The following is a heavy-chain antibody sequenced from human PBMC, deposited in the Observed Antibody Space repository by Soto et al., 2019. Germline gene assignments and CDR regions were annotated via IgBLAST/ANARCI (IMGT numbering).Heavy chain of an antibody. CDR2: IYWDGDK. CDR3: VHSSRYAAFDM. V-gene: IGHV2-5*02. CDR1: GCSLSSSGVS. D-gene: IGHD3-9*01. Sequence: ITFKESGPTLVTATQTLTLTCTFSGCSLSSSGVSVGWIRQPPGKALEWLALIYWDGDKRYSPSLKNRLTIPQDTSKNQVGLSMTNMDPVDTATFFCVHSSRYAAFDMWGQGTLVTVSS. J-gene: IGHJ3*02.